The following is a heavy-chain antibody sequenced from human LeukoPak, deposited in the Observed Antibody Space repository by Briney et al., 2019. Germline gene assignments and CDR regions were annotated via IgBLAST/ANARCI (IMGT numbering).Heavy chain of an antibody. CDR2: IHYSGST. J-gene: IGHJ6*03. V-gene: IGHV4-61*01. CDR3: AREGNGPAYYHFYYMDV. Sequence: SDTLSLTCTVSGGSVSSGRYYWSWIRQPPGKGLEWIAYIHYSGSTNYNPSLKSRVTISVDTSKNQFSLKLSSVTAADTAVYYCAREGNGPAYYHFYYMDVWGKGTTVTVSS. CDR1: GGSVSSGRYY. D-gene: IGHD1-1*01.